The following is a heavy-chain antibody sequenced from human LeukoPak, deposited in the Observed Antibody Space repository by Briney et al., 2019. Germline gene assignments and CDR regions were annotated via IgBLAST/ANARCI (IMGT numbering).Heavy chain of an antibody. V-gene: IGHV3-72*01. D-gene: IGHD4-23*01. J-gene: IGHJ4*02. CDR3: ARGLNSFDC. CDR2: TRNKANSYTT. Sequence: PGGSLRLSCAASGFTFSDRYMDWVRQAPGKGLEWVGRTRNKANSYTTEYAASVRGRFTISRDESKNSLYLQMNSLKTEDTAVYYCARGLNSFDCWGQGTLVTVSS. CDR1: GFTFSDRY.